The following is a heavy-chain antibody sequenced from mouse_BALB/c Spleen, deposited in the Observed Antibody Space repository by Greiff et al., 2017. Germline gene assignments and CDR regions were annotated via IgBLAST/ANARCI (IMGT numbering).Heavy chain of an antibody. CDR2: ISSGGST. D-gene: IGHD1-1*01. CDR1: GFPFSSYA. J-gene: IGHJ3*01. CDR3: ARDYYGSRGFAY. Sequence: EVPGVESGGGLVKPGGSLKLSCAASGFPFSSYAMSWVRQTPVKRLVWVASISSGGSTYYPDSVKGRFTISRDNARNILYLQMSSLRSEDTAMYYCARDYYGSRGFAYWGQGNLVTVSA. V-gene: IGHV5-6-5*01.